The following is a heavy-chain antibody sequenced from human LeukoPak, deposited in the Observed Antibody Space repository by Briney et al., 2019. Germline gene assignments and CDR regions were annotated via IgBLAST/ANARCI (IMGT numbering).Heavy chain of an antibody. V-gene: IGHV3-7*01. Sequence: GSLRLSCAASGFTFSRYWMSWVRQAPRKGLEWVANIKQDGSETYYVDSMKGRFTISRDNAKNTLYLQMNSLRAEDTAVYYCARVRVTVAGTYYYGMDVWGQGTTVTVSS. CDR1: GFTFSRYW. D-gene: IGHD6-19*01. J-gene: IGHJ6*02. CDR2: IKQDGSET. CDR3: ARVRVTVAGTYYYGMDV.